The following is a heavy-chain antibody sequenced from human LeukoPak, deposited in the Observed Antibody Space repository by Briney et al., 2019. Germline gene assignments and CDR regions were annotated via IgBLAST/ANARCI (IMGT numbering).Heavy chain of an antibody. Sequence: PGGSLRLSCAASGFTFDDYGMSWVRQAPGKGLEWVSGISWNSGSIGYADSVKGRFTISRDNAKNSLYLQMNSLRAEDTALYYCAKDILYDILTGYSYFDYWGQGTLVTVSS. CDR1: GFTFDDYG. V-gene: IGHV3-9*01. CDR2: ISWNSGSI. CDR3: AKDILYDILTGYSYFDY. D-gene: IGHD3-9*01. J-gene: IGHJ4*02.